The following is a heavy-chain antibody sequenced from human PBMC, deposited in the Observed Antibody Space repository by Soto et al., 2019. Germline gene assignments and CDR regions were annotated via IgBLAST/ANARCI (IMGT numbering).Heavy chain of an antibody. CDR2: INHSGST. CDR1: GGSFSGYY. CDR3: ARAHTDGSGSRPVDY. D-gene: IGHD3-10*01. J-gene: IGHJ4*02. V-gene: IGHV4-34*01. Sequence: QVQLQQWGAGLLKPSETLSLTCAVYGGSFSGYYWSWLRQPPGKGLEWIGEINHSGSTNYNPSLKSRVTISVDTSKNQFSLKLSSVTAADTAVYYCARAHTDGSGSRPVDYWGQGTLVTVSS.